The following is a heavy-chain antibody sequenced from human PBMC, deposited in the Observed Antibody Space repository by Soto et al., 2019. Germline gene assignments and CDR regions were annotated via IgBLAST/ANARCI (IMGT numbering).Heavy chain of an antibody. CDR1: GFTFSSYA. CDR2: ISYDGCNK. J-gene: IGHJ4*02. D-gene: IGHD3-10*01. Sequence: QVQLVESGGGVVQPGRSLRLSCAASGFTFSSYAMHWVRQAPGKGLEWVAVISYDGCNKYYADSVKGRFTISRDYSKNTLYLKMNSLRAEYTVVYYCARDPMGRYYGSGSYYFDYWGQGTLVTVSS. V-gene: IGHV3-30-3*01. CDR3: ARDPMGRYYGSGSYYFDY.